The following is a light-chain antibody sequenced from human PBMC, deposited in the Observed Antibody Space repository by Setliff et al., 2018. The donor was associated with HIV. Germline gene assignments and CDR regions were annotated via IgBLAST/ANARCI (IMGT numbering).Light chain of an antibody. CDR3: AAWDDSLHGYV. CDR1: FSSLGRNT. CDR2: ANF. J-gene: IGLJ1*01. V-gene: IGLV1-44*01. Sequence: QSVLAQPPSASGTPGQRVTISCSGSFSSLGRNTVSWYQQLPGTAPKLLIFANFQRPSGVPDRFSGYTSSTSASLVISGHQSEDESEYYCAAWDDSLHGYVFGTGTKVTVL.